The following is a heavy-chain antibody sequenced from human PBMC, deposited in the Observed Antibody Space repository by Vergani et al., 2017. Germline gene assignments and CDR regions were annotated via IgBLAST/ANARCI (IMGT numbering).Heavy chain of an antibody. Sequence: QVQLQESGPGLVKPSETLSLTCTVSGSSLSSYYWSWIRQPPGKGLEWVGYIYYSGSTNYNPSLKSRVTISVDTSKNQFSLKLSSVTAADTAVYYCARDSGGYAIDYWGQGTLVTVSS. V-gene: IGHV4-59*01. CDR1: GSSLSSYY. J-gene: IGHJ4*02. CDR2: IYYSGST. D-gene: IGHD3-10*01. CDR3: ARDSGGYAIDY.